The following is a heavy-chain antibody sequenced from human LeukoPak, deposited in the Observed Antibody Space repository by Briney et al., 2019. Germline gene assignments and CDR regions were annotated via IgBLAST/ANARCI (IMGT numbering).Heavy chain of an antibody. D-gene: IGHD2-2*01. CDR2: IYYSGST. CDR1: GGSISSYY. V-gene: IGHV4-59*01. Sequence: SETLSLTCTVSGGSISSYYWRWMRQPPGKGLEWIGYIYYSGSTNYNPSLKSRVTISVDTSKNQFSLKLSSVTAADTAVYYCARVHDCSSTSCYYFDYWGQGTLVTVSS. CDR3: ARVHDCSSTSCYYFDY. J-gene: IGHJ4*02.